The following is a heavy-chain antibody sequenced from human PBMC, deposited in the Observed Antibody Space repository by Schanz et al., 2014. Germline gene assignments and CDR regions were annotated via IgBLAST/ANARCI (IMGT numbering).Heavy chain of an antibody. Sequence: EVQLVESGGYLVQPGGSLRLSCSASGFTFSSYAMHWVRQASGKGLEYVSAITRSGGGTYYSDSVKGRFTISRDNSKNTLYLQMSSLRHEESAVYYCVKDASGARDCFPAEYFQHWGQGTLVTVSS. D-gene: IGHD2-21*02. CDR3: VKDASGARDCFPAEYFQH. V-gene: IGHV3-64D*06. CDR2: ITRSGGGT. J-gene: IGHJ1*01. CDR1: GFTFSSYA.